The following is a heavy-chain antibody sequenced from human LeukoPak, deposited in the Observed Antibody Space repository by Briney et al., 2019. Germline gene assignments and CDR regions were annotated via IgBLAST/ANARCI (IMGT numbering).Heavy chain of an antibody. CDR2: ISGSGGST. V-gene: IGHV3-23*01. CDR1: GFTFSSYA. J-gene: IGHJ3*02. Sequence: GGSLRLSCAASGFTFSSYAMNWVRQAPGKGLEWVSGISGSGGSTYYADSVKGRFTISRDKSKNALYLQMNSLRAEDTAVYYCAKKVGGVYAFDIWGQGTMVTVSS. D-gene: IGHD3-16*01. CDR3: AKKVGGVYAFDI.